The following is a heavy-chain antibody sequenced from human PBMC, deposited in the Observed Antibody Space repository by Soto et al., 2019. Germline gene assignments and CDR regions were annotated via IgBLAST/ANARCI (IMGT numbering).Heavy chain of an antibody. CDR1: GGSISSGDYY. CDR3: AREGSSGVYYYYGMDV. Sequence: SETLSLTCTVSGGSISSGDYYWSWIRQPPGKGLEWIGYIYYSGSTYYNPSLKSRVTISVDTSKNQFSLKLSSVTAADTAVYYCAREGSSGVYYYYGMDVWGQGTTVTVSS. CDR2: IYYSGST. V-gene: IGHV4-30-4*01. J-gene: IGHJ6*02. D-gene: IGHD1-26*01.